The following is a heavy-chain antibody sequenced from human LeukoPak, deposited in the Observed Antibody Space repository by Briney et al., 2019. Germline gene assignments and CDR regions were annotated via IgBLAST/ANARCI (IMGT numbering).Heavy chain of an antibody. D-gene: IGHD2-2*01. CDR1: GGSISSGDYY. Sequence: SETLSLTCTVSGGSISSGDYYWSWIRQPPGKGLEWIGYVYYNGVTHYNPSLQSRISISVDMSKNQFSLKVTSVTAADTAVYYCARDSGTCSTSSCSDYLDYWGQGTLVTVSS. V-gene: IGHV4-61*08. CDR2: VYYNGVT. J-gene: IGHJ4*02. CDR3: ARDSGTCSTSSCSDYLDY.